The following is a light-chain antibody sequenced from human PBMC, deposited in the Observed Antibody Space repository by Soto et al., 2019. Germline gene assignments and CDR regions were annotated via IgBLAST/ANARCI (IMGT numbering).Light chain of an antibody. CDR3: QQSYRTPRT. CDR2: GAS. V-gene: IGKV3D-15*01. J-gene: IGKJ1*01. Sequence: IVLTQSPGTLSLSPGERATLSCMASQSVGKYLAWYQQKPGQAPRLLIYGASTRATGIPARFSGSGSGTDFTLTISSLQPEDFATYYCQQSYRTPRTFGQGTKVDIK. CDR1: QSVGKY.